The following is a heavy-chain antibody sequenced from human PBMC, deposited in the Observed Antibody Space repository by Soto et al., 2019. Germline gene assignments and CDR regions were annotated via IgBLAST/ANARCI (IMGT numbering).Heavy chain of an antibody. CDR2: ISGAGDKR. CDR3: AKENGDFYDNTGYYRHRGVDV. Sequence: GGSLRLSCTASGFTSGVTFRTFAMSWVRQAPGKGMEWVSTISGAGDKRYYVDIVKSRFTISRDNSKNSQYQQMNRQRDADTAVYYCAKENGDFYDNTGYYRHRGVDVWGQGT. V-gene: IGHV3-23*01. D-gene: IGHD3-22*01. J-gene: IGHJ6*02. CDR1: GFTSGVTFRTFA.